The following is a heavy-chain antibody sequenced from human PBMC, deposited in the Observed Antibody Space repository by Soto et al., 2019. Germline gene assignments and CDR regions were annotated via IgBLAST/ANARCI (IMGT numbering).Heavy chain of an antibody. CDR3: ARDSWSFDY. Sequence: QVQLVESGGGVVQPGRSLRLSCAASGFTFSSYAMQWVRQAPGKGLEWVTVISYDGSNKYYADSVKGRFTVSRDNSKNTRYLQMNSLRAEDAAEYYCARDSWSFDYGGQGTLVTVSS. CDR2: ISYDGSNK. J-gene: IGHJ4*02. CDR1: GFTFSSYA. V-gene: IGHV3-30*11. D-gene: IGHD2-15*01.